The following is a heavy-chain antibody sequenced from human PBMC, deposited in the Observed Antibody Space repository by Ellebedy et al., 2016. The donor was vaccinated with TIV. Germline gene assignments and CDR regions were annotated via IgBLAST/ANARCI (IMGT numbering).Heavy chain of an antibody. V-gene: IGHV3-7*04. CDR2: INQDGSDK. CDR1: GFTFSNFW. CDR3: ARDKIVGHSLFDF. J-gene: IGHJ4*02. Sequence: GESLKISXAASGFTFSNFWMNWVRQAPGKGLEWVANINQDGSDKYFVDSVRGRFTISRDNAKNSLSLQMDSLRAEDTAVYYCARDKIVGHSLFDFWGQGTLVTVSS. D-gene: IGHD1-26*01.